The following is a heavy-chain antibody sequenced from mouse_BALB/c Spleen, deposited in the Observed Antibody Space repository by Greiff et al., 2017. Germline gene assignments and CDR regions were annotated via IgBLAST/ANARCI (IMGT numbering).Heavy chain of an antibody. J-gene: IGHJ2*01. V-gene: IGHV1-9*01. D-gene: IGHD2-12*01. CDR1: GYTFSSYW. Sequence: VQLQQSGAELMKPGASVKISCKATGYTFSSYWIEWVKQRPGHGLEWIGEILPGSGSTNYNEKFKGKATFTADTSSNTAYMQLSSLTSEDSAVYYCAREGFYDGYYFDYWGQGTTLTVSA. CDR3: AREGFYDGYYFDY. CDR2: ILPGSGST.